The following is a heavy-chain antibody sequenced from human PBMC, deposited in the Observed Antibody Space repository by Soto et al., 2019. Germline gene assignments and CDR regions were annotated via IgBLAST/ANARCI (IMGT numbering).Heavy chain of an antibody. J-gene: IGHJ6*02. Sequence: TLSLTCTVSGGSISSGGYYWSWIRQHPGKGLEWIGYIYYSGSTYYNPSLKSRVTISVDTSKNQFSLKLSSVTAADTAVYYCARDPRYCSSTSCGRGYYYYYGMDVWGQGTTVTVSS. V-gene: IGHV4-31*03. CDR1: GGSISSGGYY. D-gene: IGHD2-2*01. CDR2: IYYSGST. CDR3: ARDPRYCSSTSCGRGYYYYYGMDV.